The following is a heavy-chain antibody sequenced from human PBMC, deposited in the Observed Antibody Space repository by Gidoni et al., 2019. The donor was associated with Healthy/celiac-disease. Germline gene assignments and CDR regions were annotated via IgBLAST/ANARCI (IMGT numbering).Heavy chain of an antibody. CDR1: GFTGMSNY. Sequence: EVQLVESGRGLVQPGGSLRLPCAASGFTGMSNYMSWVRQAPGKGLEWVSVIYSGGSTYYADSVKGRFTISRDNSKNTLYLQMNSLRAEDTAVYYCARDGTIAVAGLDAFDIWGQGTMVTVSS. J-gene: IGHJ3*02. V-gene: IGHV3-66*01. CDR3: ARDGTIAVAGLDAFDI. D-gene: IGHD6-19*01. CDR2: IYSGGST.